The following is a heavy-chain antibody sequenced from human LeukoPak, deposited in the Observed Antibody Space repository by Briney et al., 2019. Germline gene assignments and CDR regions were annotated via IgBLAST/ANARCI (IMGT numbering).Heavy chain of an antibody. CDR2: ISSSGGSI. V-gene: IGHV3-48*03. D-gene: IGHD1-1*01. Sequence: GGSLRLSCTASGFCFSSYKMNWVRQAPGKGLEWVSYISSSGGSIFYADSVQGRFTISRDNAKNSLYLQMNSLRADDTAIYYCARTQNADRNWKGYFDNWGQGTLVTGSS. J-gene: IGHJ4*02. CDR3: ARTQNADRNWKGYFDN. CDR1: GFCFSSYK.